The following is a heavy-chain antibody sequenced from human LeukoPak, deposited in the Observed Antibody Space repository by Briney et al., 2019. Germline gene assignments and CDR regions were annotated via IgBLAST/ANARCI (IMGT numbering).Heavy chain of an antibody. V-gene: IGHV4-34*01. D-gene: IGHD4-17*01. CDR3: VKSGGYGHRARRRVAYGMDV. CDR2: INHSGST. J-gene: IGHJ6*02. CDR1: GGSFSGYY. Sequence: ASETLSLTCAVYGGSFSGYYWSWIRQPPGKGLEWIGEINHSGSTNYNPSLKSRVTISVDTSKNQFALKLSSVTAADTAVYYCVKSGGYGHRARRRVAYGMDVWGQGTTVTVSS.